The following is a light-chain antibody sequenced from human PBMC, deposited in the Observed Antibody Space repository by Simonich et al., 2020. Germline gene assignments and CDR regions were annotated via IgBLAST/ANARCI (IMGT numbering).Light chain of an antibody. CDR2: EGS. J-gene: IGLJ3*02. Sequence: QSALTQPASVSGSPGQSITISCTGTSSDVGSYNLVPLYQQHPSKAPKILIYEGSKRPSGVANRFSGSKSGNTASLTISGLQAEDEADYYCCSYAGSSTFDWVFGGGTKLTVL. CDR1: SSDVGSYNL. CDR3: CSYAGSSTFDWV. V-gene: IGLV2-23*03.